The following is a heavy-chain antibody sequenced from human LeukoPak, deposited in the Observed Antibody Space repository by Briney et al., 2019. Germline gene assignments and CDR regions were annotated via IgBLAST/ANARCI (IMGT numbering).Heavy chain of an antibody. D-gene: IGHD5-12*01. J-gene: IGHJ3*02. V-gene: IGHV4-4*07. CDR3: ARAGGNSGYGGRGAFDI. CDR1: GGSISSYY. CDR2: IYTSGST. Sequence: SETLSLTCSVSGGSISSYYWSWIRQPAGKGREWIGRIYTSGSTNYNPSLKSRVTMSVDTSKNQFSLKLSSANAADTAVYYCARAGGNSGYGGRGAFDIWGQGTMVTVSS.